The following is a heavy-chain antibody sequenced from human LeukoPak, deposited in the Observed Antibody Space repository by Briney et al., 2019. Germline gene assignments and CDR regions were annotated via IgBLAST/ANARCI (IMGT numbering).Heavy chain of an antibody. Sequence: GGSLRLSCVGSGFIFRSYAVTWVRQAPGKGLDWVSSITANGDTTYYADSVKGRFTISRDNSKNTLYLQMNSLRAEDTAVYYCAKDPLYSSGWYGAFDIWGQGTMVTVSS. CDR2: ITANGDTT. J-gene: IGHJ3*02. D-gene: IGHD6-19*01. CDR3: AKDPLYSSGWYGAFDI. CDR1: GFIFRSYA. V-gene: IGHV3-23*01.